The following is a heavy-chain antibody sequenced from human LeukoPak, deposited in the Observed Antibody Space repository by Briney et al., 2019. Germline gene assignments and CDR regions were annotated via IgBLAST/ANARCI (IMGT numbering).Heavy chain of an antibody. J-gene: IGHJ6*03. CDR1: GGSISNYY. V-gene: IGHV4-4*07. Sequence: SETLSLTCTVSGGSISNYYWSWIRQPAGKGLELIGRIYTSGSTNYNPSLKSRVTISVDKSKNQFSLKLSSVTAADTAVYYCARDQATAIHSTHYYYVDVWGKGTTVTVSS. D-gene: IGHD2-2*02. CDR2: IYTSGST. CDR3: ARDQATAIHSTHYYYVDV.